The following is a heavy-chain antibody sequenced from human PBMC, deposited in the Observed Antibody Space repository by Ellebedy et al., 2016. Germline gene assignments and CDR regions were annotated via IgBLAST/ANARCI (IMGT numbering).Heavy chain of an antibody. Sequence: GGSLRLXXAVSGIQFSNFFMSWVRQAPGKGLEWVSTINAGGDNTYLADSVKGRFTISRDSSKNSVYLRMNDLRVEDTAVYYCRQGHYADLWGQGTLVTVSS. CDR2: INAGGDNT. D-gene: IGHD4-17*01. V-gene: IGHV3-23*01. J-gene: IGHJ4*02. CDR1: GIQFSNFF. CDR3: RQGHYADL.